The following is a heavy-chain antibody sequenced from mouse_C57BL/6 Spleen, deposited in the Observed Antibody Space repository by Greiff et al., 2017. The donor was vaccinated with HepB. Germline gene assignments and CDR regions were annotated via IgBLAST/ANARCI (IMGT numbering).Heavy chain of an antibody. CDR1: GYSITSGYY. CDR3: ARAELLLLDY. J-gene: IGHJ2*01. Sequence: EVQLVESGPGLVKPSQSLSLTCSVTGYSITSGYYWNWIRQFPGNKLEWMGYISYDGSNNYNPSLKNRISITRDTSKNQFFLKLNSVTTEDTATYYCARAELLLLDYWGQGTTLTVSS. CDR2: ISYDGSN. D-gene: IGHD1-1*01. V-gene: IGHV3-6*01.